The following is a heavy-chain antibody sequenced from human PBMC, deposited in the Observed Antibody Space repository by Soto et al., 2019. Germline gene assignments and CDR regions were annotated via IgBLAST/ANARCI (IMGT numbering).Heavy chain of an antibody. V-gene: IGHV4-34*01. J-gene: IGHJ4*02. CDR3: ARMKSDFTIFGVVIYYFDY. CDR2: INHSGST. Sequence: QVQLQQWGAGLLKPSETLSLTCAVYGGSFSGYYWSWIRQPPGKGLEWIGEINHSGSTNYNPSLKSRVTISVDTSKNQFSLKLSSVTAADTAVYYCARMKSDFTIFGVVIYYFDYWGQGTLVTVSS. D-gene: IGHD3-3*01. CDR1: GGSFSGYY.